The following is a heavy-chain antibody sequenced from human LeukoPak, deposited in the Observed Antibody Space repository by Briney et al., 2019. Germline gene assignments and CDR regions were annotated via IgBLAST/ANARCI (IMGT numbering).Heavy chain of an antibody. CDR2: IHESGST. Sequence: SETLSLTCTVSGGSVRSGDYYWCWIRQHPGKGLEWIGYIHESGSTYYNPSPKSRSTISVDTSKNLFSLTLKSVTAADTAVYYCSRDRITGGGEHGMDVWGQGTTVTVSS. D-gene: IGHD3-10*01. J-gene: IGHJ6*02. CDR1: GGSVRSGDYY. CDR3: SRDRITGGGEHGMDV. V-gene: IGHV4-31*03.